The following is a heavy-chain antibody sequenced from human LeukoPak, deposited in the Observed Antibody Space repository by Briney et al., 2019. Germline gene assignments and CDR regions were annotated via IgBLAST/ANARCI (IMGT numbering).Heavy chain of an antibody. D-gene: IGHD3-22*01. Sequence: QPGGSLRLSCAASGFTFSSYWMSWVRQAPGKGLEWVANIKQDGSEKYYVDSVKGRFTISRDNAKNSLYLQMNSLRAEDTAVYYCARGGYYYDSSGYPTFGPIWFDPWGQGTLVTVSS. CDR2: IKQDGSEK. CDR3: ARGGYYYDSSGYPTFGPIWFDP. V-gene: IGHV3-7*01. CDR1: GFTFSSYW. J-gene: IGHJ5*02.